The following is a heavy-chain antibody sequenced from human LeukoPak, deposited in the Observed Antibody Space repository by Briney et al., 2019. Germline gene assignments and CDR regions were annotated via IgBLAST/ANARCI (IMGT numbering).Heavy chain of an antibody. CDR2: ISGSGGST. D-gene: IGHD3-10*01. J-gene: IGHJ4*02. CDR3: ARAPMIRGAVFDG. V-gene: IGHV3-23*01. CDR1: GFTFSSYA. Sequence: GGSLRLSCAAPGFTFSSYAMSWVRQAPGKGLEWVSAISGSGGSTYYADSVKGRFTISRDNSKNTLYLQMNSLRAEDTAVYYCARAPMIRGAVFDGWGQGSLVTVSS.